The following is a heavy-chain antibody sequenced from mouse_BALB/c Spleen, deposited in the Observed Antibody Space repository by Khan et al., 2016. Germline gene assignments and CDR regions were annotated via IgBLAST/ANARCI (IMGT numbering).Heavy chain of an antibody. J-gene: IGHJ2*01. CDR3: ARGDY. CDR1: GFTFSRFG. Sequence: EVELVESGGGLVQPGGSRKLSCAASGFTFSRFGMHWVRQAPEKGLEWVAYISGGSSIIYYADTPKGRFTISRDNPKNTLLLQMTSLRSEDTAIYYCARGDYWGQGTTLTVSS. CDR2: ISGGSSII. V-gene: IGHV5-17*02.